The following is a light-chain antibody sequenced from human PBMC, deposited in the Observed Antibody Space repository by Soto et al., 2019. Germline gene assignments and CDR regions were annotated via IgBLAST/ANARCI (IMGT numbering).Light chain of an antibody. J-gene: IGKJ1*01. CDR1: QSFSSSS. Sequence: EIVLTQSPGTLSLSPGERATLSCRASQSFSSSSLAWYQQKPGQAPRLLIYGASSRATGIPDRFSGSGSGTDFTLTISRLEPEDFAVYYCQQHSHWPPWTFGQGTRVEIQ. V-gene: IGKV3D-20*02. CDR2: GAS. CDR3: QQHSHWPPWT.